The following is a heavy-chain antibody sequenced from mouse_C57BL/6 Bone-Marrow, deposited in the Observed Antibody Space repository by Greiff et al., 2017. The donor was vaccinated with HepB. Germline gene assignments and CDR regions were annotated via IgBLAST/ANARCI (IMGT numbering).Heavy chain of an antibody. V-gene: IGHV1-62-3*01. D-gene: IGHD2-3*01. CDR2: IDPNSGGT. J-gene: IGHJ3*01. CDR3: TRSDDGYYRYWFAY. Sequence: VQLQQPGAELVKPGASVKLSCKASGYTFTSYWMHWVKQRPGRGLEWIGRIDPNSGGTKYNEKFKSKAILTADKSSSTAYRELRSLTSEDSAVYYCTRSDDGYYRYWFAYWGQGTLVTVSA. CDR1: GYTFTSYW.